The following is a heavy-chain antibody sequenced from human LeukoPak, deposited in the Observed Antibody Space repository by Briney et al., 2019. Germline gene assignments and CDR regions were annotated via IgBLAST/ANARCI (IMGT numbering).Heavy chain of an antibody. CDR1: GGPLSAYY. CDR2: VYYSGST. J-gene: IGHJ3*02. CDR3: ARHESLGAFDI. D-gene: IGHD3-16*01. Sequence: SETLSLTCTVSGGPLSAYYWTWIRQPPGKGLEWTGSVYYSGSTYYNPSLKSRVTISVDTSKNQFSLTLSSVTAADTALYYCARHESLGAFDIRGQGTMVTVSS. V-gene: IGHV4-59*08.